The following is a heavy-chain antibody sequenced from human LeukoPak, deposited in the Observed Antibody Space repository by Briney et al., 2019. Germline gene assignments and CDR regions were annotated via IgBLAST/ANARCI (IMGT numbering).Heavy chain of an antibody. CDR2: IKGDGSET. D-gene: IGHD2-15*01. V-gene: IGHV3-7*04. Sequence: GGSLRLSCAASGFTFSSYWMSWVRQAPGKGLEWVANIKGDGSETSYVDSLKGRFTISRDNAKNSLYLQLNSLRAEDTALYYCAVDRWVEVAATRVYYFYGMDVWGQGTTVTVSS. J-gene: IGHJ6*02. CDR3: AVDRWVEVAATRVYYFYGMDV. CDR1: GFTFSSYW.